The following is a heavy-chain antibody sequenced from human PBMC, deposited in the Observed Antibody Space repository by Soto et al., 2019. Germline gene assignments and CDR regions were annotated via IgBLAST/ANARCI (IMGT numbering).Heavy chain of an antibody. V-gene: IGHV4-39*01. J-gene: IGHJ4*02. D-gene: IGHD3-3*01. CDR1: GASISSSPYA. CDR2: IDYGGTI. Sequence: SETLSLTCNASGASISSSPYAWGWIRQSAGKGLEWIGTIDYGGTIYYNPSLKSRITISLDTSKNQISLRLSSVTAADTAVYYCARHVHNQGYEYYFASWGQETLVTVSS. CDR3: ARHVHNQGYEYYFAS.